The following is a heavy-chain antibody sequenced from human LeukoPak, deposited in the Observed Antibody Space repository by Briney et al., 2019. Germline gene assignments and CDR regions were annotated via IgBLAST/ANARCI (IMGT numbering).Heavy chain of an antibody. D-gene: IGHD3-10*01. Sequence: SETLSLTCTVSGDSISTSNSYWGWIRQPPGKGLEWIGSIFRTGSTYYSASLKSRVSISVDTSKNHIALKATSVCARRVGFYGSGSLNYFDPWGQGILVSVSS. CDR3: GSLNYFDP. CDR1: GDSISTSNSY. V-gene: IGHV4-39*02. J-gene: IGHJ5*01. CDR2: IFRTGST.